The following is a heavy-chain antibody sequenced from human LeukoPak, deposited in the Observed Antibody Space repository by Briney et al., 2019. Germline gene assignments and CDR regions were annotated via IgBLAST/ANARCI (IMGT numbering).Heavy chain of an antibody. CDR3: ATQSGYSYGFDDY. V-gene: IGHV1-69*05. Sequence: SVKVSCEASGGTFSSYAISWVRQAPGQGLEWMGRIIPIFGTANYAQKFQGRVTITTDESTSTAYMELSSLRSEDTAVYYCATQSGYSYGFDDYWGQGTLVTVSS. CDR2: IIPIFGTA. CDR1: GGTFSSYA. J-gene: IGHJ4*02. D-gene: IGHD5-18*01.